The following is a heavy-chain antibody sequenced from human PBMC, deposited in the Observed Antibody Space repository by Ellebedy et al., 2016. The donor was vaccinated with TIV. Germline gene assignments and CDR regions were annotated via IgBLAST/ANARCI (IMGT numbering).Heavy chain of an antibody. Sequence: PGGSLRLSCAGSGFTFSSYWMSWVRQAPGKGLEWVANIKEDGSEKYYVDSVKGRFTISRDNAKNSLYLQMNSLRAEDTAVYYCARVPWGSGAVNWFDPWGQGTLVTVSS. CDR2: IKEDGSEK. CDR3: ARVPWGSGAVNWFDP. CDR1: GFTFSSYW. D-gene: IGHD3-10*01. V-gene: IGHV3-7*01. J-gene: IGHJ5*02.